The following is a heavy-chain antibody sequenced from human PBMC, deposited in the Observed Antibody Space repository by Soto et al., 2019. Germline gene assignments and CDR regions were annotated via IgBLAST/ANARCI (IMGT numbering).Heavy chain of an antibody. V-gene: IGHV1-8*01. Sequence: QVQLVQSGAEVKKPGASVKVSCKASGYTFTSYDINWVRQATGQGLEWMGWMNPNSGNTGYAQKFQGRVTMTRNTSISTAYMELSSLRSEDTAVYYCAASYYDISKWRKHSGKYFQHWGQGTLVTVSS. CDR1: GYTFTSYD. CDR2: MNPNSGNT. CDR3: AASYYDISKWRKHSGKYFQH. J-gene: IGHJ1*01. D-gene: IGHD3-9*01.